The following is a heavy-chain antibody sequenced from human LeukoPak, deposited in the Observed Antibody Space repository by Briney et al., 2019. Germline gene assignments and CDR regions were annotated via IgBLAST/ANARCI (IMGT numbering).Heavy chain of an antibody. CDR1: GGSTTINGYY. CDR3: GRHVQAPSFDP. Sequence: SETLSLTCTVSGGSTTINGYYWAWIHQPPGKGLEWIGSIYYNGNTYYNPSLKSRVTISADTSTNHFSLKLTSVTAADTAVYYCGRHVQAPSFDPWGQGALVTVSS. V-gene: IGHV4-39*01. D-gene: IGHD1-1*01. CDR2: IYYNGNT. J-gene: IGHJ5*02.